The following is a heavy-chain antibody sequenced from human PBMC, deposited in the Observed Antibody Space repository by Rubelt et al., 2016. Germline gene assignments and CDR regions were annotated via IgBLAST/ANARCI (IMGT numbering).Heavy chain of an antibody. CDR3: ARGWYYPLNNWFDP. V-gene: IGHV4-59*01. CDR1: GGSISSYY. J-gene: IGHJ5*02. D-gene: IGHD2-15*01. CDR2: IYYSGST. Sequence: QVQLQESGPGLVKPSATLSLTCTVSGGSISSYYWSWIRQPPGKGLEWIGYIYYSGSTNYHPSLKSRVTISVDTSKNQFSLKLSSVTAADTAVYYCARGWYYPLNNWFDPWGQGTLVTVSS.